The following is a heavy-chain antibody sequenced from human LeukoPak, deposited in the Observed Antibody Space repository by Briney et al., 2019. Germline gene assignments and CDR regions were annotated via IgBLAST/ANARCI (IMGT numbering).Heavy chain of an antibody. CDR1: GFTFSTYA. CDR2: ISGTGARA. V-gene: IGHV3-23*01. D-gene: IGHD3-3*01. Sequence: GGSLRLSCAASGFTFSTYAMSWVRQAPGKGLEWASAISGTGARAYYADSVKGRFTISRDNSKNTLFLQMNSLRAEDTAVYYCAKDAIFGVVSYFDYWGQGTLVTVSS. J-gene: IGHJ4*02. CDR3: AKDAIFGVVSYFDY.